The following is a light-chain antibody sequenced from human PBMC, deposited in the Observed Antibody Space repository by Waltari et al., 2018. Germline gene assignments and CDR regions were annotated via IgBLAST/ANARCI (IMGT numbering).Light chain of an antibody. CDR2: DNI. CDR3: QSYDVSLSAWV. V-gene: IGLV1-40*01. CDR1: SSNVGAGFD. J-gene: IGLJ3*02. Sequence: QSVLTQPPSVSGAPGQRVTISCTGSSSNVGAGFDLHWYQQLPGTAPKLLIYDNINRPSGVPDRFSGSKSGTSASLASAGLQAEDEAYYYCQSYDVSLSAWVFGGGTKVTVL.